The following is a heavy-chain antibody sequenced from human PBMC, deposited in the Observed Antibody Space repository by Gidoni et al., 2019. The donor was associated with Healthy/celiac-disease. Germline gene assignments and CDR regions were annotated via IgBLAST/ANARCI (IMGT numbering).Heavy chain of an antibody. J-gene: IGHJ4*02. CDR2: IKSKTDGGTT. V-gene: IGHV3-15*01. D-gene: IGHD3-22*01. CDR1: GFTFSNAW. Sequence: EVQLVESGGGVVKTGGAVRLSCAASGFTFSNAWKSGVCQAPGTGLEWVGRIKSKTDGGTTDYAAPVKGRFTISRDNSKNTLYLQMNSLKTEDTAVYYCTTYRYYDSSGALDYWGQGTLVTVSS. CDR3: TTYRYYDSSGALDY.